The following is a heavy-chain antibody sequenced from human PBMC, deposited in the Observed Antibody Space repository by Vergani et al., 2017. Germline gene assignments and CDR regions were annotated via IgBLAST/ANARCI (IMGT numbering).Heavy chain of an antibody. CDR3: ARAVAVAGRYWYFDL. J-gene: IGHJ2*01. CDR1: GFTLSSYG. Sequence: QVQLVESGGGVVQPGRSLRLSCAASGFTLSSYGMHWVRQAPGKGLEWVTVIRYDGSNKYYADSVKGRFTVSRDNSTNTLYLQMNSLRVEDTAVYYCARAVAVAGRYWYFDLWGHGTLVTVSS. CDR2: IRYDGSNK. V-gene: IGHV3-33*01. D-gene: IGHD6-19*01.